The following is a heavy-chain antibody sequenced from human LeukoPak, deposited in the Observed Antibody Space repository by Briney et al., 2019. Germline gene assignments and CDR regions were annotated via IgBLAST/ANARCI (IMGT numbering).Heavy chain of an antibody. Sequence: AAVNVSCKASGYTFTGYYMHWVRQAPGQGHEWMGRINPNSGGTNYAQKFRGRVTMTRDTSISTAYMELSRLRSDDTAVYYCARVDCSGGSCYFLNYWGQGTLVTVSS. CDR1: GYTFTGYY. J-gene: IGHJ4*02. CDR3: ARVDCSGGSCYFLNY. CDR2: INPNSGGT. V-gene: IGHV1-2*06. D-gene: IGHD2-15*01.